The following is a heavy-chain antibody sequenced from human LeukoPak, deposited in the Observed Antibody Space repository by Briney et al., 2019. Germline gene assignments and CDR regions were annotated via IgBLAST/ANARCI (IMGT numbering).Heavy chain of an antibody. CDR1: GGSFSGYY. D-gene: IGHD6-19*01. V-gene: IGHV4-34*01. Sequence: PSETLSLTRAVYGGSFSGYYWSWIRQPPGKGLEWIGAINHSGSTNYNPSLNSRVTISVDMSKNQFSLKLSSVTAADTAVYYCASLLAAPRKSGCASAYYYGMDVWGQGTTVTVSS. J-gene: IGHJ6*02. CDR2: INHSGST. CDR3: ASLLAAPRKSGCASAYYYGMDV.